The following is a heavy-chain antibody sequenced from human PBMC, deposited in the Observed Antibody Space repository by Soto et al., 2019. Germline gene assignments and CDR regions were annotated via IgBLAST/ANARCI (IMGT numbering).Heavy chain of an antibody. CDR2: IYYSGNT. CDR3: AQALVFTGGDVFDI. CDR1: GGSITNGGRY. V-gene: IGHV4-31*01. J-gene: IGHJ3*02. Sequence: QARLQEWGPGLVKPSQTLSLKCSVSGGSITNGGRYWSWIRQLSGKGLVWIGDIYYSGNTYYNATLKSLVTIAVDAAKNQFSLKLSSVTAADTAVYYCAQALVFTGGDVFDIWGQGRLVTVSS. D-gene: IGHD1-1*01.